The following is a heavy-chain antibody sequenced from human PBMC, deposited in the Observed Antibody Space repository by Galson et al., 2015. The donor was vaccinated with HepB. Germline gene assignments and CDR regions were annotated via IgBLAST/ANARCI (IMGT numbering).Heavy chain of an antibody. CDR2: IKSKTDGGTT. V-gene: IGHV3-15*07. D-gene: IGHD3-10*01. Sequence: SLRLSCAASGFTFSNAWMNWVRQAPGKGLEWVGRIKSKTDGGTTDYAAPVKGRFTISRDDSKNTLYLQMNSLKTEDTAVYYCTPLKGGMVRGDPWGQGTLVTVSS. J-gene: IGHJ5*02. CDR3: TPLKGGMVRGDP. CDR1: GFTFSNAW.